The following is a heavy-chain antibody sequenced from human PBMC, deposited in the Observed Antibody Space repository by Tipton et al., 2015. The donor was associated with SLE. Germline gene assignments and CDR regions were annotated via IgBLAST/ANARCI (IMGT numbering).Heavy chain of an antibody. CDR1: GGSISSYY. CDR3: SRDGGAKNYYYYYYMDV. J-gene: IGHJ6*03. CDR2: IYYSGST. V-gene: IGHV4-59*01. Sequence: TLSLTCTVSGGSISSYYWSWIRQPPGKGLEWIGYIYYSGSTNYNPSLKSRVTISVDTSKNQFSLKLSSVTVADTAVYYCSRDGGAKNYYYYYYMDVWGKGTTVTVSS. D-gene: IGHD3-16*01.